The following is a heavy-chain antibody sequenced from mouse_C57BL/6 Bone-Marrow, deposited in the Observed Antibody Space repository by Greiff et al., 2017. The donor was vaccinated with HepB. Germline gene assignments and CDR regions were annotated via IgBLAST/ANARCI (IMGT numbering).Heavy chain of an antibody. D-gene: IGHD1-1*01. CDR3: ARDCYGSSPWFAY. Sequence: EVKVVESGGGLVKPGGSLKLSCAASGFTFSSYAMSWVRQTPEKRLEWVATISDGGSYTYYPDNVKGRFTISRDNAKNNLYLQMSHLKSEDTAMYYCARDCYGSSPWFAYWGQGTLVTVSA. CDR1: GFTFSSYA. V-gene: IGHV5-4*01. CDR2: ISDGGSYT. J-gene: IGHJ3*01.